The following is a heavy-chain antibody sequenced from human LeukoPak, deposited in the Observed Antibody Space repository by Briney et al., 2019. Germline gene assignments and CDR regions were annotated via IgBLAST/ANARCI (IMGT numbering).Heavy chain of an antibody. Sequence: PGGSLRLSCTASGFTFSDFAIFWVRQAPGQGPQWVSTISHTDIPYYADSVKGRFTISRDNSKNMVYLQMNGLRADDAAVYFCARPKEAGYPGYFDHWGQGILVTVSS. CDR2: ISHTDIP. CDR1: GFTFSDFA. D-gene: IGHD3-9*01. CDR3: ARPKEAGYPGYFDH. V-gene: IGHV3-23*01. J-gene: IGHJ4*02.